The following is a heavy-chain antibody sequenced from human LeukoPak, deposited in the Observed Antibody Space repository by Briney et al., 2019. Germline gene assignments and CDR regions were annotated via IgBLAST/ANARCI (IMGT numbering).Heavy chain of an antibody. Sequence: GGSLRLSCAASGFTFSSYGMHWVRQAPGKGLEWVAFIRYDGSNKYYADSVKGRFTISRDNSKNAMYLQMNSLRAEDTAVYYCAKVVEMAAIWAGSNAFDIWGQGTLVTVSS. CDR1: GFTFSSYG. J-gene: IGHJ3*02. CDR2: IRYDGSNK. D-gene: IGHD5-24*01. CDR3: AKVVEMAAIWAGSNAFDI. V-gene: IGHV3-30*02.